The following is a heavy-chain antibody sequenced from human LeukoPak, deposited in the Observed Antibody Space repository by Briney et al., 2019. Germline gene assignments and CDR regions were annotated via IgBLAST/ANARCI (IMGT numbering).Heavy chain of an antibody. CDR1: GFTFSSYP. V-gene: IGHV3-30-3*01. CDR2: ISYDGSNK. Sequence: GGSLRLSCAASGFTFSSYPMHWVRQAPGKGLEWVALISYDGSNKYYADSVKGRFTISRDNSKNTLYLQMNSLRAEDTAVYYCARDRHFDLWGRGTLVTVSS. CDR3: ARDRHFDL. J-gene: IGHJ2*01.